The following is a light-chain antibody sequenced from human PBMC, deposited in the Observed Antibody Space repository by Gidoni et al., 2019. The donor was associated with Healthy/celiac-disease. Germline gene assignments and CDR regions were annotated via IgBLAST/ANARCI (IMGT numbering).Light chain of an antibody. V-gene: IGKV1-5*03. CDR2: KAS. Sequence: DIQMTQSPSTLSASVGDRVTITCRASQRISSWLAWYQQKPGKAPKLLIYKASSLESGVPSRFSGSGSGTEFTLTISSQQPDDFATYYCQQYNSYSALTFGGGTKVEIK. J-gene: IGKJ4*01. CDR3: QQYNSYSALT. CDR1: QRISSW.